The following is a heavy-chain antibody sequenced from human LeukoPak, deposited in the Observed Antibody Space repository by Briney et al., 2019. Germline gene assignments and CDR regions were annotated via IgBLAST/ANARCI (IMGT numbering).Heavy chain of an antibody. CDR1: GFTFSAYW. CDR3: TSTAVAGPGFY. J-gene: IGHJ4*02. V-gene: IGHV3-7*01. Sequence: PGGSLRLSCAASGFTFSAYWMSWVRQAPGKGLEWVANIKPDGNEKYYVDSVKGRFTISRDNAKDSVYLQMSSLRAEDTAVYYCTSTAVAGPGFYWGQGTLVIVSS. CDR2: IKPDGNEK. D-gene: IGHD6-19*01.